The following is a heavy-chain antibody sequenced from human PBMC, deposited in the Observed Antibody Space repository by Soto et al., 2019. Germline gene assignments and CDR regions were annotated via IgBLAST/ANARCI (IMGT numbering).Heavy chain of an antibody. CDR1: GGSVSGYY. D-gene: IGHD6-13*01. CDR3: ARVGVVGQQLVLDY. J-gene: IGHJ4*02. CDR2: MNDSGSS. V-gene: IGHV4-34*01. Sequence: QVQLQEWGAGLLKPSETLSLTCAVSGGSVSGYYWSWIRQTPAKGLEWIGEMNDSGSSNYNPSLKPRVAMSLDTSANRISLNLKSVTAADTAVYFCARVGVVGQQLVLDYWGQGTLVSVSS.